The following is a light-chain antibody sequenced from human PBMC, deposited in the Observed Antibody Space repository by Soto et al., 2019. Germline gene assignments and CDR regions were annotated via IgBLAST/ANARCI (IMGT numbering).Light chain of an antibody. Sequence: EIVLTQSPATLSLSPGERATLSCRASQTFGWYLAWYQQKPGQAPRLLIYDASNRATGIPARFSGSGSGTDFTLIISSLEPEDSAVYYCQHRYNWPYTFGQGTKLEIK. V-gene: IGKV3-11*01. CDR1: QTFGWY. CDR3: QHRYNWPYT. CDR2: DAS. J-gene: IGKJ2*01.